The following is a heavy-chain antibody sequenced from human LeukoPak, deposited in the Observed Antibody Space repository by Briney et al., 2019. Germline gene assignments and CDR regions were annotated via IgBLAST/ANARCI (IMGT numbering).Heavy chain of an antibody. V-gene: IGHV3-33*01. CDR2: IWYDGSNK. CDR3: ARARYYYGSGGYSLDAFDM. CDR1: GFTFSTYA. J-gene: IGHJ3*02. D-gene: IGHD3-10*01. Sequence: GGSLRLSCAASGFTFSTYAMHWVRQAPGKGLESAAAIWYDGSNKYYADSVNGRFTISRDNSKNTLYLQMNSLRAEDRAVYYCARARYYYGSGGYSLDAFDMWGQGTMVTVSS.